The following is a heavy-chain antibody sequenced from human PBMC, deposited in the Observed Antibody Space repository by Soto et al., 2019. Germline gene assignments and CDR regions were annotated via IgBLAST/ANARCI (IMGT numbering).Heavy chain of an antibody. CDR1: GFTFSNYW. J-gene: IGHJ4*02. V-gene: IGHV3-74*01. CDR2: INGDGSST. D-gene: IGHD3-3*01. Sequence: EVQLVESGGGLVQPGGSLRLSCAASGFTFSNYWMHWVRQAPDKGLVWVSRINGDGSSTSYADSVKGRFTISRDNAKNTLYLQMNSLRAEDTAVYYCARDYYDFWSNYYSPPHYWGQGTLVTVSS. CDR3: ARDYYDFWSNYYSPPHY.